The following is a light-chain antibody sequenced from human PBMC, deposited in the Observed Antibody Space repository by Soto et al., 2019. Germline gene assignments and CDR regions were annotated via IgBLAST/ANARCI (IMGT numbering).Light chain of an antibody. CDR3: LQDNNDPLT. CDR1: QGIRND. Sequence: AVQMTQSPSSLSASVGDRVTITCQASQGIRNDLGWYQQKPGKAPNLLIYAASRLQSGVPSRFSGSGSGKDFTLTISSLQPEDFATYYCLQDNNDPLTFGGGTKVEIK. J-gene: IGKJ4*01. CDR2: AAS. V-gene: IGKV1-6*01.